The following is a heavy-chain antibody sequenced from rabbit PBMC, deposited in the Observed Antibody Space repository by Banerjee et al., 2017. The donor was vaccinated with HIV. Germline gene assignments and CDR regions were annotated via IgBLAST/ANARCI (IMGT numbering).Heavy chain of an antibody. CDR2: INSTTGNT. Sequence: QSLEESGGDLVKPGASLTLTCTASGFSFSSSYYMCWVRQAPGKGLESIACINSTTGNTVYATWAEGRFTISKTSWTTVTLQMTSLTAADTATYFCARRSASSGADYFPLWGPGTLVTVS. D-gene: IGHD1-1*01. V-gene: IGHV1S40*01. CDR1: GFSFSSSYY. CDR3: ARRSASSGADYFPL. J-gene: IGHJ4*01.